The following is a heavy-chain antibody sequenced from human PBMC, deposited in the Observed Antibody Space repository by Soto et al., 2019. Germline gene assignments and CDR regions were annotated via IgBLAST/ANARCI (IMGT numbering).Heavy chain of an antibody. CDR2: LYNSGST. V-gene: IGHV4-59*01. J-gene: IGHJ6*02. CDR3: ARDLWGYCGTDCYPLDV. Sequence: PSETLSLTCTVSGGSIRSYYWSWIRQAPGKGLEWIGYLYNSGSTVCNPSLKSRVTISVDTSKNQFSLKLNSVTAADTAVYYCARDLWGYCGTDCYPLDVWGQGTTVTVSS. D-gene: IGHD2-21*02. CDR1: GGSIRSYY.